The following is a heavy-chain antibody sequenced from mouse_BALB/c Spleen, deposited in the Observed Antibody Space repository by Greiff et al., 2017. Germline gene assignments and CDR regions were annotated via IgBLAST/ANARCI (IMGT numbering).Heavy chain of an antibody. Sequence: EVQLKESGGGLVQPGGSLRLSCATSGFTFTDYYMSWVRQPPGKALEWLGFIRNKANGYTTEYSASVKGRFTISRDNSQSILYLQMNTLRAEDSATYYCARDRSYWYFDVWGAGTTVTVSS. V-gene: IGHV7-3*02. CDR1: GFTFTDYY. CDR3: ARDRSYWYFDV. CDR2: IRNKANGYTT. J-gene: IGHJ1*01.